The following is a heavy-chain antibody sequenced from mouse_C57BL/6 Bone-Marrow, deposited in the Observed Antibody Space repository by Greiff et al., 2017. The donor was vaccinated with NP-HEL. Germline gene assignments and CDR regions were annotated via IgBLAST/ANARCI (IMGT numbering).Heavy chain of an antibody. CDR1: GYAFSSSW. D-gene: IGHD2-5*01. CDR2: IYPGDGDT. CDR3: ARLGYSNPFAY. Sequence: QVQLQQSGPELVKPGASVKISCKASGYAFSSSWMNWVKQRPGKGLEWIGRIYPGDGDTNYNGKFKGKATLTADKSSSTAYMQLSSLTSEDSAVYFCARLGYSNPFAYWGQGTLVTVSA. V-gene: IGHV1-82*01. J-gene: IGHJ3*01.